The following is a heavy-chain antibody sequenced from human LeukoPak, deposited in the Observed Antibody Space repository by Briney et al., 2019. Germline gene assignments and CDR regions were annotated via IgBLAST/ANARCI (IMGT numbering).Heavy chain of an antibody. CDR2: INHSGST. J-gene: IGHJ4*02. CDR1: GFTFSSYG. V-gene: IGHV4-34*08. D-gene: IGHD3-10*01. CDR3: ATSGPIYYGSGSYYNYFDY. Sequence: GSLRLSCAASGFTFSSYGMSWVRQPPGKGLEWIGEINHSGSTNYNPSLKSRVTISVDTSKNQFSLKLSSVTAADTAVYYCATSGPIYYGSGSYYNYFDYWGQGTLVTVSS.